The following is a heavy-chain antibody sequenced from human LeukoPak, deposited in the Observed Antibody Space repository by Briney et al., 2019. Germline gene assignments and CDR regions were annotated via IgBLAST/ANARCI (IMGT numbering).Heavy chain of an antibody. J-gene: IGHJ4*02. CDR3: AKDPSNGSGSYWFDY. V-gene: IGHV3-30*18. Sequence: GGSLRLSCAASGFTFSSYGMHWVRQAPGKGLEWVAVISYDGSNKYYADSVKGRFTISRDKSKNTLFLQMNSLRAEDTAVYYCAKDPSNGSGSYWFDYWGQGTLVTVSS. CDR2: ISYDGSNK. CDR1: GFTFSSYG. D-gene: IGHD3-10*01.